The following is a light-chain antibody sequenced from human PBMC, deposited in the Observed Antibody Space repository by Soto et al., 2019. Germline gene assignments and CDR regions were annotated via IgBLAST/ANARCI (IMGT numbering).Light chain of an antibody. V-gene: IGKV1-5*03. CDR1: QSSSSW. CDR2: KAS. Sequence: DIPMTQSPSTLSASVGDRVTITCRASQSSSSWLAWYQQKPGKAPKLLIYKASSLESGVPSRFSGSGSGTEFTLTISSLQPDDFATYYCQQYNSYSLTFGGGTKVEIK. J-gene: IGKJ4*01. CDR3: QQYNSYSLT.